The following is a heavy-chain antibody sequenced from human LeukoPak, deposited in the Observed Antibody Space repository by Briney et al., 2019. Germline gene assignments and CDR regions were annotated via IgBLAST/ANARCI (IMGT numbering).Heavy chain of an antibody. Sequence: GGSLRLSCAASGFTVSSNYMTWVRQAPGEGLEWVSILYSGGSTYYADSVKGRFTIPRDNSKNTLYLQMNSLRAEDTAVYYCARMDTALVHFDYWGQGTLVTVSS. J-gene: IGHJ4*02. CDR2: LYSGGST. D-gene: IGHD5-18*01. CDR3: ARMDTALVHFDY. CDR1: GFTVSSNY. V-gene: IGHV3-53*01.